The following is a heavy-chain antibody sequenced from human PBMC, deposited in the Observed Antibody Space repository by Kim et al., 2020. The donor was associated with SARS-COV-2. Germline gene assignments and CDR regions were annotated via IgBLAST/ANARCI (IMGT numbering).Heavy chain of an antibody. CDR3: ARDSPYCSGGSCPNYYYGMDV. J-gene: IGHJ6*02. V-gene: IGHV4-59*13. Sequence: SETLSLTCTVSGGSISSYYWSWIRQPPGKGLEWIGYIYYSGSTNYNPSLKSRVTISVDTSKNQFSLKLSSVTAADTAVYYCARDSPYCSGGSCPNYYYGMDVWGQGTTVTVSS. D-gene: IGHD2-15*01. CDR1: GGSISSYY. CDR2: IYYSGST.